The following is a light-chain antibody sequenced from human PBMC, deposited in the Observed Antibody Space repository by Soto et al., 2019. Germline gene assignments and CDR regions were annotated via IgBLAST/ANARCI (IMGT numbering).Light chain of an antibody. CDR1: QSVSSSY. J-gene: IGKJ2*01. CDR3: QQYGSSPYT. Sequence: IVLTQSPGTLSLSPGERATLSCRASQSVSSSYLAWYQQKPGQAHRHLIYGASSRATGIPDRFSGSGSGTDFTLTISRLEPEDFAVYYCQQYGSSPYTFGQGTKLEFK. CDR2: GAS. V-gene: IGKV3-20*01.